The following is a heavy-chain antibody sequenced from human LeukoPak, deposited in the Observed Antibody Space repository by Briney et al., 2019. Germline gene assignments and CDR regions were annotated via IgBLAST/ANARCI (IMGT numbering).Heavy chain of an antibody. D-gene: IGHD3-22*01. CDR2: ISSSRSYI. V-gene: IGHV3-21*01. CDR1: GFTFSSYT. CDR3: ARGGIVGSGYYYFDC. J-gene: IGHJ4*02. Sequence: GGSLRLSCAASGFTFSSYTMNWVRQAPGKGLEWVSSISSSRSYIHYADSVKGRFTISRDNAKNSLYLQMNSLRAEDTAVYYCARGGIVGSGYYYFDCWGQGTLVTVSS.